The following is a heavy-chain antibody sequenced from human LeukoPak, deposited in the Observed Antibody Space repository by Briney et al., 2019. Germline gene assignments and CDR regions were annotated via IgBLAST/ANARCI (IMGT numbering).Heavy chain of an antibody. CDR2: IYTSGST. Sequence: SETLSLTCTVSGGSISSGSYYWSWIRQPAGKGLEWIGRIYTSGSTNYNPSLKSRVTISVDTSKNQFSLKLSSVTAADTAVYYCARDRVGYDSSGYYYNWFDPWGQGTLVTVSS. CDR1: GGSISSGSYY. V-gene: IGHV4-61*02. D-gene: IGHD3-22*01. J-gene: IGHJ5*02. CDR3: ARDRVGYDSSGYYYNWFDP.